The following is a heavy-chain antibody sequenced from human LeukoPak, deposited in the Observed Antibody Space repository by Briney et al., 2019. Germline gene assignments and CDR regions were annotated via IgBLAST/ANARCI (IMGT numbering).Heavy chain of an antibody. Sequence: GGSLRLSCAASGFTFSSYGMHWVRQAPGKGLERVAFIRYDGSNKYYADSVKGRFTISRDNSKNTLYLQMNSLRAEDTAVYYCAKIAAARFYCDYWGQGTLVTVSS. CDR3: AKIAAARFYCDY. V-gene: IGHV3-30*02. J-gene: IGHJ4*02. CDR1: GFTFSSYG. D-gene: IGHD6-13*01. CDR2: IRYDGSNK.